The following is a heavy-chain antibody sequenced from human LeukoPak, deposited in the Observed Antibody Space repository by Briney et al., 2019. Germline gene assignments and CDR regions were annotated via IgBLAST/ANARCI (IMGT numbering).Heavy chain of an antibody. CDR2: IXXDGXRK. Sequence: PGRSLRLSCAASGLTFRNFGFHXXRXAPGXXLXXXXXIXXDGXRKFYADSVKGXXTXSRDNSNDTLYLQMNSLRSEDTALYFCVRDVTSTGWYPFVSWGQETLVTVSS. V-gene: IGHV3-30*01. CDR1: GLTFRNFG. CDR3: VRDVTSTGWYPFVS. J-gene: IGHJ4*02. D-gene: IGHD6-19*01.